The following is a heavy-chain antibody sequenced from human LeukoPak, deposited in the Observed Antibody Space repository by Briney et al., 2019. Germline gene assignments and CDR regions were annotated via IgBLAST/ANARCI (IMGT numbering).Heavy chain of an antibody. CDR2: ISSSGGTT. J-gene: IGHJ3*02. CDR1: GFTFSSYE. CDR3: ARVTASDAFDI. Sequence: GGSLRLSCAASGFTFSSYEMNWVRQAPGKGVEWGSYISSSGGTTYYADSVKGGLTISRDNAKNSLYLQMNSLRAEDTAVYYCARVTASDAFDIWGQGTMVTVSS. V-gene: IGHV3-48*03. D-gene: IGHD3-16*01.